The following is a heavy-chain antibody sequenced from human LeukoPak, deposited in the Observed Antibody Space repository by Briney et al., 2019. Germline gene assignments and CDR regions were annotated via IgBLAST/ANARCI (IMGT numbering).Heavy chain of an antibody. Sequence: SETLSLTCAVSGGSISSSSYYWGWLRQPPGKGLEWIGSIYYSGSTNYNPSLKSRVTISVDTSKNQFSLKLSSVTAADTAVYYCARGGRGDRPTHWFDPWGQGTLVTVSS. CDR2: IYYSGST. J-gene: IGHJ5*02. CDR1: GGSISSSSYY. CDR3: ARGGRGDRPTHWFDP. V-gene: IGHV4-39*07. D-gene: IGHD2-21*02.